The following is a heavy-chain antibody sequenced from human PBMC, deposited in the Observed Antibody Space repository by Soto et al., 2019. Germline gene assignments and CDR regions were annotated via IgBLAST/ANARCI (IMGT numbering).Heavy chain of an antibody. CDR1: GFTFTSNS. J-gene: IGHJ4*02. Sequence: GGSLRLSCAASGFTFTSNSMNWVRQAPGKGLEWISYITSSSSTIYYADSVKGRFTISRDNAKNSLYLQMNSLRDDDTAVYYCARGRVGTAYFDYWGQGALVAVSS. CDR3: ARGRVGTAYFDY. CDR2: ITSSSSTI. V-gene: IGHV3-48*02. D-gene: IGHD2-21*02.